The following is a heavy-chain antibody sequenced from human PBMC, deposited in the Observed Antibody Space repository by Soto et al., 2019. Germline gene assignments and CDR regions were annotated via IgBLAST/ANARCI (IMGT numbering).Heavy chain of an antibody. J-gene: IGHJ3*02. V-gene: IGHV4-34*01. CDR2: MSHSGGT. CDR1: GGSVSSGSYY. D-gene: IGHD1-1*01. CDR3: ARVERGTATTVVDAFDI. Sequence: QVQLRQWGAGLLKPSETLSLTCAVYGGSVSSGSYYWSWIRQPPGKGLEWIGEMSHSGGTHFNPSLKSRVTISVDTSKNQFSLKMSFVTAADTALYYCARVERGTATTVVDAFDIWGPGTMVTVSS.